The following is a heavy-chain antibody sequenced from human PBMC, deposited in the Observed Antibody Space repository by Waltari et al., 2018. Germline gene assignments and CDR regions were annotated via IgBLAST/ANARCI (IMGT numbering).Heavy chain of an antibody. CDR3: GRGYNDRRLDY. CDR2: IKHDGTGT. D-gene: IGHD3-22*01. J-gene: IGHJ4*02. V-gene: IGHV3-74*01. CDR1: GFTFGNYW. Sequence: EVQLVESGGGLVQPGGSLRLSREVSGFTFGNYWMHWVRQVPGKGLVWVSRIKHDGTGTIYADSVQGRFTISRDNGKNTLYLQMNSLRGEDTAVYFCGRGYNDRRLDYWGQGTLVTVSS.